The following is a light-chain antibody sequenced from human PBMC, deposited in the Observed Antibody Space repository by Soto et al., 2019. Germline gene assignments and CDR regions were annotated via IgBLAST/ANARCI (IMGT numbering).Light chain of an antibody. Sequence: DIQMTQAPSTLSASVGERVIISCRASQSISSWLAWYQQKTGKAPKLLIYDASILDSGVPSRFSGSGSGRDFTLPISCLQSEDCATYDCQQYYSFPWTFGPGTKVDIK. J-gene: IGKJ1*01. CDR2: DAS. V-gene: IGKV1-5*01. CDR3: QQYYSFPWT. CDR1: QSISSW.